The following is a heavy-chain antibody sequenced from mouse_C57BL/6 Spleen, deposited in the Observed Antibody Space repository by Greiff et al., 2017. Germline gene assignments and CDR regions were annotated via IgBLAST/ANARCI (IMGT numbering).Heavy chain of an antibody. CDR3: ARSPDYGYAMDY. CDR2: INPNNGGT. V-gene: IGHV1-18*01. Sequence: DVQLQESGPELVKPGASVKIPCKASGYTFTDYNMDWVKQSHGKSLEWFGDINPNNGGTIYNQKFKGKATLTVDKSSSTAYMELRSLTSEDTAVYYCARSPDYGYAMDYWGQGTSVTVSS. J-gene: IGHJ4*01. CDR1: GYTFTDYN. D-gene: IGHD2-4*01.